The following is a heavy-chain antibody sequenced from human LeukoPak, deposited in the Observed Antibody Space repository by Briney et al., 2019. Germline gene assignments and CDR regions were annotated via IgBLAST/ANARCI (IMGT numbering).Heavy chain of an antibody. D-gene: IGHD4-17*01. V-gene: IGHV3-23*01. CDR3: AKSAHWTVTPENYFDY. CDR2: ISGSGGST. Sequence: GGSLRLSCAVSGFTFCSYAMSWVRQAPGKGLEWVSAISGSGGSTYYADSVKGRFTISRDNSKNTLYLQMNSLRAEDTAVYYCAKSAHWTVTPENYFDYWGQGTLVTVSS. J-gene: IGHJ4*02. CDR1: GFTFCSYA.